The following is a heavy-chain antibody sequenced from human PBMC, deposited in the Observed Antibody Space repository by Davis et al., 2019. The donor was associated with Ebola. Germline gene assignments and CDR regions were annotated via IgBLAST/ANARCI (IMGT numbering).Heavy chain of an antibody. CDR3: ARDRVYIGQLESMDV. J-gene: IGHJ6*02. Sequence: ASVKVSCKASGYTFTSYYMHWVRQAPGQGLEWMGWISAYNSNTNYAQKLQGRVTMTTDTSTRTAYMELRSLRSDDTAVYYCARDRVYIGQLESMDVWGQGTTVTVSS. V-gene: IGHV1-18*04. CDR2: ISAYNSNT. D-gene: IGHD6-6*01. CDR1: GYTFTSYY.